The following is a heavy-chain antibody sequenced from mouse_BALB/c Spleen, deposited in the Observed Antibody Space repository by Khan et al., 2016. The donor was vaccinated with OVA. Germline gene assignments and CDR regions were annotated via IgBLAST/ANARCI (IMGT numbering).Heavy chain of an antibody. CDR3: ARHRFTSPAAWFAY. CDR1: GFTFSSYG. CDR2: ISNGGSYT. J-gene: IGHJ3*01. D-gene: IGHD1-1*01. V-gene: IGHV5-6*01. Sequence: EVQVVESGGDLVKPGGSLKLSCEASGFTFSSYGMSWVRQTPDKRLEWVATISNGGSYTYYPASVKGRLTISRDNAKNTLYLQMSSLKSEDTAMYYCARHRFTSPAAWFAYWGQGTLVTVSA.